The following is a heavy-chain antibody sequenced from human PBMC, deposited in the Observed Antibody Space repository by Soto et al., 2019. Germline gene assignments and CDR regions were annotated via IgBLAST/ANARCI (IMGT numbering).Heavy chain of an antibody. CDR2: MSYDGSDT. CDR3: TIVRVADSALDH. V-gene: IGHV3-30*02. J-gene: IGHJ4*02. Sequence: GGSLRLSCVGSGFIFSDNVMHWVRQTPGKGLEWVAFMSYDGSDTFYADSVKGRFTISRDNSKNTLFLHMSNLRAEDTAMYYCTIVRVADSALDHWGQGTLVTVSS. CDR1: GFIFSDNV. D-gene: IGHD3-10*02.